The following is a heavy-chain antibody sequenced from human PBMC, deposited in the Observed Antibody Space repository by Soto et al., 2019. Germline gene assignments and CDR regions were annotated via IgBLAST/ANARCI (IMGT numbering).Heavy chain of an antibody. CDR3: ARDNGIAGSFDP. CDR1: GFTFSSYD. J-gene: IGHJ5*02. Sequence: HPGGSLRLSCAASGFTFSSYDMHWVRQVTGKGLEWVSAIGTIGDTYYAGSVKGRFTISRENAKNSLYLQMNSLRDEDTSVYYCARDNGIAGSFDPWGQGTLVTVSS. D-gene: IGHD6-13*01. V-gene: IGHV3-13*01. CDR2: IGTIGDT.